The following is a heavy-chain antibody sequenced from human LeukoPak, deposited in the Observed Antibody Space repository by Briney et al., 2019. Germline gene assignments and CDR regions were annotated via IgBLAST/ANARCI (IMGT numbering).Heavy chain of an antibody. J-gene: IGHJ5*02. CDR2: IKQDGSEK. CDR3: ARDKSIVVVPAAISWFDP. CDR1: GFTFSSYW. V-gene: IGHV3-7*01. D-gene: IGHD2-2*01. Sequence: GGSLRLSCAASGFTFSSYWMSWVRQAPGKGLEWVANIKQDGSEKYYVDSVKGRFTISRDNAKNSLYLQMNSLRAEDTAAYYCARDKSIVVVPAAISWFDPWGQGTLVTVSS.